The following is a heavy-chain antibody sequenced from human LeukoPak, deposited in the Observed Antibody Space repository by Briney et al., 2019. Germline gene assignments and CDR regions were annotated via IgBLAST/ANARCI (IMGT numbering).Heavy chain of an antibody. CDR3: ARNVTAGFFDY. Sequence: SETLSLTCGVSGSSITSDYFWGWIRQSPGKGLEWIATIYHSWGTYVNPSLKIRVTISLDAYKNQFSLKLTSLTAADTAIYYCARNVTAGFFDYWGQGILVTVSS. D-gene: IGHD1-1*01. V-gene: IGHV4-38-2*01. CDR2: IYHSWGT. CDR1: GSSITSDYF. J-gene: IGHJ4*02.